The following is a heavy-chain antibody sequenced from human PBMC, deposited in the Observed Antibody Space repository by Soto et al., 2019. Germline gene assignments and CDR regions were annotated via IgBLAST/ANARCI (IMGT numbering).Heavy chain of an antibody. J-gene: IGHJ4*02. Sequence: EVQLVESGGGLVQPGGSLRLSCAASGFTLSSAWMTWVRQAPGKGLEWVANIKEDGSDRYYVHSVEGRFTVSRDNAKNSLYLQMDSLRAEDTAIYYCVRSYDFWGQGTQVTVSS. V-gene: IGHV3-7*05. CDR2: IKEDGSDR. CDR3: VRSYDF. CDR1: GFTLSSAW.